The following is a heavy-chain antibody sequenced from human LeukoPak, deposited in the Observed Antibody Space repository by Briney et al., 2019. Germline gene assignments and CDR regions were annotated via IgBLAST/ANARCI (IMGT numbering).Heavy chain of an antibody. CDR3: AREPVAYYYDSSGYEGHY. J-gene: IGHJ4*02. D-gene: IGHD3-22*01. V-gene: IGHV1-69*05. Sequence: SVKVSCKASGCTFSSYAISWVRQAPGQGLEWMGGIIPIFGTANYAQKFQGRVTITTDESTSTAYMELSSLRSEDTAVYYCAREPVAYYYDSSGYEGHYWGQGTLVTVSS. CDR1: GCTFSSYA. CDR2: IIPIFGTA.